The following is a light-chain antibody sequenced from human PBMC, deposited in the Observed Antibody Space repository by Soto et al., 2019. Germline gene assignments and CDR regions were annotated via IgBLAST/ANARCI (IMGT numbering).Light chain of an antibody. CDR2: AAS. CDR1: QGISND. V-gene: IGKV1-27*01. CDR3: QNYNSAPRT. Sequence: DIQMTQSPSSLSASIGDRVTISCRASQGISNDLAWYQQKPGKVPYLLIYAASTSHSGVPSRFRGSGSVTYFTLTISSLQPEDVATYYCQNYNSAPRTFGQGTKVDIK. J-gene: IGKJ1*01.